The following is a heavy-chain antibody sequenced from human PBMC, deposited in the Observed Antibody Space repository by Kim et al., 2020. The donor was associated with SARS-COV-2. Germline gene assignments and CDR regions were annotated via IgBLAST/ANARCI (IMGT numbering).Heavy chain of an antibody. D-gene: IGHD2-2*01. CDR3: ARDIGYCSSTSCSY. J-gene: IGHJ3*01. Sequence: YADSVKGRVTISRDNAKNSLYLQMNSLRAEDTAVYYCARDIGYCSSTSCSYWGQGTMVTVSS. V-gene: IGHV3-21*01.